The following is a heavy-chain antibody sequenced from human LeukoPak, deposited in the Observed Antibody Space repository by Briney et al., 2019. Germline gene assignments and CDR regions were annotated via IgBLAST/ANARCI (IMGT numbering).Heavy chain of an antibody. V-gene: IGHV3-53*01. D-gene: IGHD6-13*01. CDR3: ARSTYSSSF. CDR2: IYSGGST. Sequence: PGGSLRLSCAASGFTVSSNYMSWVREAPGKGLEGVSVIYSGGSTYYADSVKGRFTISRDNSKNTLYLQMNSLRAEDTAVDYCARSTYSSSFWGQGTLVTVSS. J-gene: IGHJ4*02. CDR1: GFTVSSNY.